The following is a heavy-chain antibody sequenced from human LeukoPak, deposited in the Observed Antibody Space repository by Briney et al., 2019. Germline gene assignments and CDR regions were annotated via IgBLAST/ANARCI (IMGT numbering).Heavy chain of an antibody. V-gene: IGHV3-9*03. D-gene: IGHD2-8*01. CDR1: GFSFSDYN. CDR3: AKAVGGVGLALYYFDY. J-gene: IGHJ4*02. Sequence: GGSLRLSCAASGFSFSDYNMNWVRQAPGKALEWVSGISWNSGSIGYADSVKGRFTISRDNAKNSLYLQMNSLRAEDMALYYCAKAVGGVGLALYYFDYWGQGTLVTVSS. CDR2: ISWNSGSI.